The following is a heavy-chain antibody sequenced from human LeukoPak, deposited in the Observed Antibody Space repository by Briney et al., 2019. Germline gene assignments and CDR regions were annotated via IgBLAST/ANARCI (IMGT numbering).Heavy chain of an antibody. J-gene: IGHJ4*02. CDR2: MNPNTGNT. Sequence: ASVKVSCKASGDTFIRYDINWMRQATGQGLEWMGWMNPNTGNTGYAQKFQGRVTMTRDMSTSAVYMELSSLRSEDTAVYYCARDTNTGWYYFDYWGQGTLVTVSS. CDR3: ARDTNTGWYYFDY. CDR1: GDTFIRYD. V-gene: IGHV1-8*01. D-gene: IGHD3-9*01.